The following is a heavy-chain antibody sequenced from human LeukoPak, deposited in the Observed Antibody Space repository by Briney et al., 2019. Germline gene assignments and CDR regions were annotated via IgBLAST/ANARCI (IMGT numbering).Heavy chain of an antibody. J-gene: IGHJ5*02. CDR1: GYTFTSYG. V-gene: IGHV1-18*01. CDR3: ARVSRPRGPVTPNWFDP. D-gene: IGHD4-23*01. CDR2: IGAYNGNT. Sequence: ASVKVSCKASGYTFTSYGISWVRQAPGQGLEWMGWIGAYNGNTNYAQKLQGRVTMTTDTSTSTAYMELRSLRSDDTAVYYCARVSRPRGPVTPNWFDPWGQGTLVTVSS.